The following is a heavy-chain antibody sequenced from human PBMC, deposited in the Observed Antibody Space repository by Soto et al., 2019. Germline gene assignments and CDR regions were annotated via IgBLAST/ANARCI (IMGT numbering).Heavy chain of an antibody. J-gene: IGHJ3*02. CDR3: ARWYYDFWSGYLGKPTDAFDI. V-gene: IGHV4-31*03. CDR1: GGSISSGGYY. D-gene: IGHD3-3*01. CDR2: IYYSGST. Sequence: SETLSLTCTVSGGSISSGGYYWSWIRQHPGKGLEWIGYIYYSGSTYYNPSLKSRVTISVDTSKNQFSLKLSSVTAADTAVYYCARWYYDFWSGYLGKPTDAFDICGQGTMVTVSS.